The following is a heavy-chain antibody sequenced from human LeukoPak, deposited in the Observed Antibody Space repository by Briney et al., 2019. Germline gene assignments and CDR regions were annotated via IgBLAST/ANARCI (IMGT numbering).Heavy chain of an antibody. CDR2: IYYSGST. CDR1: NTSISSFY. Sequence: SETLSLTCTVSNTSISSFYWSWIRQPPGKGLEWIGYIYYSGSTSHNPSLKSRVTISADTSKKQISLKLSSVTAADTAVYYCAKGYSPFDSWGQGAQVTVSS. J-gene: IGHJ4*02. CDR3: AKGYSPFDS. D-gene: IGHD4-11*01. V-gene: IGHV4-59*08.